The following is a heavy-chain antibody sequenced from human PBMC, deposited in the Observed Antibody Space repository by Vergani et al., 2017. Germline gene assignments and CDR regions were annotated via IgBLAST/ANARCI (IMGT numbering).Heavy chain of an antibody. V-gene: IGHV3-13*01. CDR3: ARDTRITMVRGVLLGPLDY. CDR2: IGTAGDT. D-gene: IGHD3-10*01. Sequence: EVQLVESGGGLVQPGGSLRLSCAASGFTFSSYDMHWVRQATGKGLEWVSAIGTAGDTYYPGSVKGRFTISRDNSKNTLYLQMNSLRAEDTAVYYCARDTRITMVRGVLLGPLDYWGQGTLVTVSS. CDR1: GFTFSSYD. J-gene: IGHJ4*02.